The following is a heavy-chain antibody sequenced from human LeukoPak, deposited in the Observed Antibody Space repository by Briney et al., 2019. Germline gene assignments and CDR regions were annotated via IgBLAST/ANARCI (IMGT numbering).Heavy chain of an antibody. CDR3: AKVSVVVVIKALDY. CDR1: GFIFSTYA. Sequence: GGSLRLSCAASGFIFSTYAMSWVRQAPGKGLEWFSVISGSDGSTYYADSVKGRFTISRDNSKNTLYLQMNSLRAEDTAVYYCAKVSVVVVIKALDYWGQGTLVTVSS. V-gene: IGHV3-23*01. CDR2: ISGSDGST. J-gene: IGHJ4*02. D-gene: IGHD3-22*01.